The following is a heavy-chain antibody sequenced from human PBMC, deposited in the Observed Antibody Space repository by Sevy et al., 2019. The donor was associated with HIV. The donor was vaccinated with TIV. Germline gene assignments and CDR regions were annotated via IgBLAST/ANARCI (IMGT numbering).Heavy chain of an antibody. CDR2: IKLDGSEK. V-gene: IGHV3-7*03. CDR1: GFSFSNYW. J-gene: IGHJ6*02. CDR3: ARDCGSTTCLWYLDV. Sequence: GGSLRLSCAASGFSFSNYWMSWVRQAPGKGLEWVANIKLDGSEKYYVDSVKGRFTISRDNAKKSLYVEMNSLRAEDTALYYCARDCGSTTCLWYLDVWGQGTTVTVSS. D-gene: IGHD2-2*01.